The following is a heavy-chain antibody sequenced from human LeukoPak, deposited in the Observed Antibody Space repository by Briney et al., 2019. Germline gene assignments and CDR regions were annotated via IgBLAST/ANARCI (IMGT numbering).Heavy chain of an antibody. Sequence: PGGSLKLSCAASGFTFSGSAMHRVRQASGKGLEWVGRIRSKANSYATAYAASVKGRFTISRDDSKNTLYLQMNSLRAEDTAVYYCAKGVKQIVVVTAQHYLDYWGQGTLVTVSS. CDR2: IRSKANSYAT. CDR3: AKGVKQIVVVTAQHYLDY. CDR1: GFTFSGSA. V-gene: IGHV3-73*01. D-gene: IGHD2-21*02. J-gene: IGHJ4*02.